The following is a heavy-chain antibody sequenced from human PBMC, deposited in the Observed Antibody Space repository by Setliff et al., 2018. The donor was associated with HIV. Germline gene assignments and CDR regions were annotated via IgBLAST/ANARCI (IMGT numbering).Heavy chain of an antibody. CDR2: IHFSGST. J-gene: IGHJ4*02. CDR3: ARPSLGIGGGALFDY. Sequence: PSETLSLTCTVSGASVNTNNYYWGWIRQPPGKGLEWIGNIHFSGSTYYSPSLRSRVTIYVGTSKRQFFLSLSSVTAADTAVSFCARPSLGIGGGALFDYWGQGILVTVSS. D-gene: IGHD7-27*01. V-gene: IGHV4-39*01. CDR1: GASVNTNNYY.